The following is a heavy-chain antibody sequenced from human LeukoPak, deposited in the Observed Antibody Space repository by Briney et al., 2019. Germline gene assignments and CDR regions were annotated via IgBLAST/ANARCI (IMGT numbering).Heavy chain of an antibody. CDR3: ARDGGGYRFYNWFDP. CDR1: GFTFDDYA. V-gene: IGHV3-21*01. D-gene: IGHD5-12*01. Sequence: GRSLRLSCVAPGFTFDDYAMHWVRQAPGKGLEWVSFISSSSSYIHYADSVKGRFTISRDNAKNSLYLQMNSLRAEDTAVYYCARDGGGYRFYNWFDPWGQGTLVTVSS. J-gene: IGHJ5*02. CDR2: ISSSSSYI.